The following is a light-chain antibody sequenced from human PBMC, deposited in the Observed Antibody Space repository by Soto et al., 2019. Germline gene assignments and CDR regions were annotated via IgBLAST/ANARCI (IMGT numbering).Light chain of an antibody. J-gene: IGKJ2*01. CDR2: KAS. V-gene: IGKV1-5*03. CDR1: QSISSW. CDR3: QQYNSYSSYT. Sequence: DIQMTQSPSTLSASVGDRVTITCRASQSISSWLAWYQQKPGKAPKLLIYKASSLESGVPSRFSGSGSGTEFTLTISSLQPDDFGTYYCQQYNSYSSYTFGQGTKLEIK.